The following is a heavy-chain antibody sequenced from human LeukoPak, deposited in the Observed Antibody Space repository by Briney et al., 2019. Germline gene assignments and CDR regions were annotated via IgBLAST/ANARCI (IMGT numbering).Heavy chain of an antibody. D-gene: IGHD6-13*01. V-gene: IGHV4-39*01. CDR3: ARVVWYTHYFDY. CDR2: VYHSGST. J-gene: IGHJ4*02. CDR1: GGSISSNDYY. Sequence: SETLSLTCTVSGGSISSNDYYWGWIRQPPGKGLGWIGTVYHSGSTYNNPSLKSRVSISVDTSKNQFSLTLSSVTAADTAVYFCARVVWYTHYFDYWGQGTLVTVSS.